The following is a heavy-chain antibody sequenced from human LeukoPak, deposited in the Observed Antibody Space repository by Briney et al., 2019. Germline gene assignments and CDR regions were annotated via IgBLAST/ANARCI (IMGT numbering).Heavy chain of an antibody. CDR3: ARGVNSGYFDY. Sequence: PSQTLSLTCAVSGGSISSGGYSWSWIRQPPGKGLEWIGYIYYSGSTNYNPSLKSRVTISVDTSKNQFSLKLTSVTAADTAVYYCARGVNSGYFDYCGQGTLVTASS. D-gene: IGHD1-26*01. J-gene: IGHJ4*02. V-gene: IGHV4-30-4*07. CDR2: IYYSGST. CDR1: GGSISSGGYS.